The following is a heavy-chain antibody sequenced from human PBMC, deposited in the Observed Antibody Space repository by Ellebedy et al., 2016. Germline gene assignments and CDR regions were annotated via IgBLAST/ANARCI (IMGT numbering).Heavy chain of an antibody. V-gene: IGHV3-48*04. CDR3: GKDIEPGGISI. CDR1: GVNFRKFS. J-gene: IGHJ4*02. Sequence: GESLKISXEVTGVNFRKFSLNWVRQAPGKGLEWVAFISADGDTIYYAKSVEGRFTVSRDYAGNSLYLQMSSLRPDDSALYYCGKDIEPGGISIWGPGTLVTVSS. CDR2: ISADGDTI. D-gene: IGHD3-16*01.